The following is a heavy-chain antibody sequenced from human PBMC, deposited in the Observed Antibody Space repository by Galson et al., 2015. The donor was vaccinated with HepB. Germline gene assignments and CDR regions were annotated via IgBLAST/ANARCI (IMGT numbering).Heavy chain of an antibody. CDR1: GYTFTHYY. CDR3: ARGPGFYYYMDA. Sequence: SVKVSCKASGYTFTHYYMHWVRQAPGQGLEWMGITNPSGGSTSYAQKFQGRVTMTRDTSTSTVYMELSSLRSEDTAVYYCARGPGFYYYMDAWGKGTTVTVSS. V-gene: IGHV1-46*01. CDR2: TNPSGGST. J-gene: IGHJ6*03.